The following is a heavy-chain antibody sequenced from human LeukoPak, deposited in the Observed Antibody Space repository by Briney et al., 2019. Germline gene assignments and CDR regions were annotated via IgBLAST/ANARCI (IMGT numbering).Heavy chain of an antibody. Sequence: GGSLRLSCAASGFTVSSDYMTWVRQAPGKGLEWVSVIYSGGDTYYADSVRGRFTISRDNSMNTLYLQMNSLSPEDTAIYYCARDPALPNGIHFWGQGTTVTVSS. CDR1: GFTVSSDY. V-gene: IGHV3-66*02. CDR2: IYSGGDT. J-gene: IGHJ6*02. CDR3: ARDPALPNGIHF.